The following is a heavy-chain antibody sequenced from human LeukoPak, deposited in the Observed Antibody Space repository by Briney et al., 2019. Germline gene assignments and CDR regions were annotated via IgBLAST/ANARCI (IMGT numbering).Heavy chain of an antibody. D-gene: IGHD1-26*01. CDR1: GFTLSSYD. Sequence: GGSLRLSCAASGFTLSSYDMHWVRHAPGKGLVWVSRIKGDGSSTSYADSVKGRFTISRDNAKNTLFLQMNSLRAEDTAVYYCVRDGVGAPPFDYWGQGALVTVSS. J-gene: IGHJ4*02. V-gene: IGHV3-74*01. CDR3: VRDGVGAPPFDY. CDR2: IKGDGSST.